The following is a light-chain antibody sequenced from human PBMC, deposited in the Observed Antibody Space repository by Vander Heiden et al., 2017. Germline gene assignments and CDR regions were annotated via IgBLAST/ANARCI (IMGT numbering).Light chain of an antibody. CDR3: QQVGSGSWT. CDR1: RNVNSHY. V-gene: IGKV3-20*01. J-gene: IGKJ1*01. CDR2: AAS. Sequence: ENVLTQSPGTLSLSPGDTATLSCRASRNVNSHYLAWYQQRPGQAPRLLIYAASSRVPGIPDRFSGGGSGTDFALTITRLEPEDSAVYYCQQVGSGSWTFGQGTKVEI.